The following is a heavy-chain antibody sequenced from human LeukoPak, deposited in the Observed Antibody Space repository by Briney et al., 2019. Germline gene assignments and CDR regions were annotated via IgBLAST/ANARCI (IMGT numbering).Heavy chain of an antibody. CDR2: INWNGDST. CDR3: AREAICGGDCSVFDQ. CDR1: GFTFSSYG. Sequence: GGSLRLSCAGSGFTFSSYGMSWVRQAPGKGLEWVSGINWNGDSTGYADSVKGRFTISRDNAKNSLYLQMNSLRAEDTALYYCAREAICGGDCSVFDQWGQGTLVTVSS. D-gene: IGHD2-21*02. V-gene: IGHV3-20*04. J-gene: IGHJ4*02.